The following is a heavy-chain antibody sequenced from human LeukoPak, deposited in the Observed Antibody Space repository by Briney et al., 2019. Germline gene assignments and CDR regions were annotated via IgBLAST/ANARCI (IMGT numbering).Heavy chain of an antibody. J-gene: IGHJ5*02. CDR3: ARDGDIVVVPAAGGRFDH. D-gene: IGHD2-2*01. CDR2: ISAYNGNT. CDR1: GYTFTSYG. V-gene: IGHV1-18*01. Sequence: GASVTVSCTASGYTFTSYGISWVRQAPGQGLEWMGWISAYNGNTNYAQKLQGRVTMTTDTSTSTAYMELRSLRSDDTAVYYCARDGDIVVVPAAGGRFDHWGQGTLVTVSS.